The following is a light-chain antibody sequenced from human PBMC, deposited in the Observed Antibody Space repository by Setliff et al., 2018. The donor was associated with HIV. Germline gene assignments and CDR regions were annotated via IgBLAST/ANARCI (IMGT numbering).Light chain of an antibody. Sequence: QSVLAQPPSASGSPGQSVTISCTGTSSDVGRYNFVSWYQQHPGKAPKLMIYEVSKRPSGVPDRFSGSKSDNTASLTVSELQAEDEADYYCSSYAGNNNYVFGTGTKVTVL. CDR2: EVS. V-gene: IGLV2-8*01. CDR1: SSDVGRYNF. CDR3: SSYAGNNNYV. J-gene: IGLJ1*01.